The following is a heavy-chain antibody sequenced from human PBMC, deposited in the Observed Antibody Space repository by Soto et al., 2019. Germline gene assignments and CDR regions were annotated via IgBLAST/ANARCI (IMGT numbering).Heavy chain of an antibody. CDR3: AKLYSSSDYYYGMDV. CDR2: IYYSGSN. Sequence: SETLSLTCTVSGGSISSSSYYWGWIRQPPGKGLEWIGSIYYSGSNYYNPSLKSRVTISVDTSKNQFSLKLSSVTAADTAVYYCAKLYSSSDYYYGMDVWGQGTRVTVSS. V-gene: IGHV4-39*01. CDR1: GGSISSSSYY. D-gene: IGHD6-6*01. J-gene: IGHJ6*02.